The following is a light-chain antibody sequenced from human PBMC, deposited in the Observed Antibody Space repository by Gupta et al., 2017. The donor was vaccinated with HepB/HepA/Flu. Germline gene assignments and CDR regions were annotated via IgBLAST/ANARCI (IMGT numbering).Light chain of an antibody. V-gene: IGKV4-1*01. J-gene: IGKJ4*01. CDR1: QSVLYSSNRKKY. Sequence: DIVMTQSPDSLAVSLGERATINCRSSQSVLYSSNRKKYLSWYQQKPGQPPKLVIDWASTRESVVPDRFSGSGSGADFTLTISILQAEDVAVYYCHQYYTTPITFGGGTKVEIK. CDR2: WAS. CDR3: HQYYTTPIT.